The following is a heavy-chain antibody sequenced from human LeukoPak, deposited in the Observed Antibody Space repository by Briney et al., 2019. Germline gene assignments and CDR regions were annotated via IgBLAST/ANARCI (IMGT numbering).Heavy chain of an antibody. CDR3: ARVLVVTAHNWFDP. CDR1: GFTFSDYY. Sequence: GGSLRLSCAASGFTFSDYYMSWIRQAPGKGLEWVSYISRSGSTIYYADSVKGRFTISRDNAKNSLYLQMNSLRAEDTAVYYCARVLVVTAHNWFDPWGQGTLVTVSS. V-gene: IGHV3-11*04. J-gene: IGHJ5*02. CDR2: ISRSGSTI. D-gene: IGHD2-21*02.